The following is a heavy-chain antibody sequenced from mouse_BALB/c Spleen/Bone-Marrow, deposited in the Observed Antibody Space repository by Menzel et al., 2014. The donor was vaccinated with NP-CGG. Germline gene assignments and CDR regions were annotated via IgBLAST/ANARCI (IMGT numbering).Heavy chain of an antibody. CDR3: ARSPQRTTMIGY. CDR2: IWAGGST. D-gene: IGHD2-1*01. CDR1: GFSLTSYG. J-gene: IGHJ2*01. Sequence: QVHVKQSGPGLVAPSQSLSITCTVSGFSLTSYGVHWVRQPPGKGLEWLGVIWAGGSTNYNSALMSRLSISKDNSKSQVFLKMNSLQTDDTAMYYCARSPQRTTMIGYWGQGTTLTVSS. V-gene: IGHV2-9*02.